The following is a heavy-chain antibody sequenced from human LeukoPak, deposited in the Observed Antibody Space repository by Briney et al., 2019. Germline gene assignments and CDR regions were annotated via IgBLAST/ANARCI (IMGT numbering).Heavy chain of an antibody. Sequence: SETLSLTCTVSGGSISSYYSSWIRQPPGKGLEWIGYIYYSGSTNYNPSLKSRVTISVDTSKNQFYLKLSSVTAADTAVYYCARGPGYNWNDVYYYYGMDVWGQGTTVTVSS. J-gene: IGHJ6*02. CDR1: GGSISSYY. CDR2: IYYSGST. CDR3: ARGPGYNWNDVYYYYGMDV. D-gene: IGHD1-20*01. V-gene: IGHV4-59*01.